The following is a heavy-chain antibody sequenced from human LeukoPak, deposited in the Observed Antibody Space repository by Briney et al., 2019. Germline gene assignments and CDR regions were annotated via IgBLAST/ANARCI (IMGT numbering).Heavy chain of an antibody. D-gene: IGHD3-22*01. CDR3: ARMLSYYDSSGYSLLDY. V-gene: IGHV1-69*13. CDR1: GGTFSSYA. J-gene: IGHJ4*02. CDR2: IIPIFGTA. Sequence: ASVKVSCKASGGTFSSYAISWVRQAPGQGLEWMGGIIPIFGTANYAQKFQGRVTITADESTSTAYMELSSLRSEDTAVYYCARMLSYYDSSGYSLLDYWGQGTLATVSS.